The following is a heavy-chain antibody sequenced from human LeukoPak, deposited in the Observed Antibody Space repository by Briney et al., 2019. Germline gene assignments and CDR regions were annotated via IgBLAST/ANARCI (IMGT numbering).Heavy chain of an antibody. CDR2: ISSSGTYT. CDR3: ARGLGYCSSSRCSPGYYMDV. V-gene: IGHV3-21*06. D-gene: IGHD2-15*01. Sequence: GGSLRLSCVDSGFTFSDYGMNWVRQAPGKGLEWVSRISSSGTYTDYTDSVKGGFTISRDNAKSSLYLQMDNLRAEDTALYYCARGLGYCSSSRCSPGYYMDVWGKGTTVTV. J-gene: IGHJ6*03. CDR1: GFTFSDYG.